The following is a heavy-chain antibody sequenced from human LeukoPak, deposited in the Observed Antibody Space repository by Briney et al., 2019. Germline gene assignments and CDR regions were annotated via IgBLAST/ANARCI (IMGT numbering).Heavy chain of an antibody. V-gene: IGHV4-61*01. D-gene: IGHD6-19*01. J-gene: IGHJ4*02. CDR2: IYYSGST. CDR3: ARITGGSGWYYFDY. Sequence: SETLSLTCTVSGDSVSSGTYYWSWIRQPPGKGLEWIGYIYYSGSTNYNPSLKSRVTISVDTSKNQFSLKLSSVTAAGTAVYYCARITGGSGWYYFDYWGQGTLVTVSS. CDR1: GDSVSSGTYY.